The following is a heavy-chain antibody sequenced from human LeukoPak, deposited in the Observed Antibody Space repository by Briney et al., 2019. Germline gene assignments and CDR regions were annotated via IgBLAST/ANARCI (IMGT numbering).Heavy chain of an antibody. CDR3: ASLHIRHLTLEV. D-gene: IGHD1-1*01. V-gene: IGHV4-59*01. CDR1: GAPISLYY. J-gene: IGHJ6*02. Sequence: SETLSLTCTFSGAPISLYYWTWIRQPPGKGLEWIGYIYYTGNSNYNSTLKRRVTMSIDASKKQFSLNLSAVTAADTAVYYCASLHIRHLTLEVWGRGTTVTVSS. CDR2: IYYTGNS.